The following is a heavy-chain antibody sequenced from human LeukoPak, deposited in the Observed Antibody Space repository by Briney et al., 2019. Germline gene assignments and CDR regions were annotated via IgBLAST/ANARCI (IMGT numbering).Heavy chain of an antibody. V-gene: IGHV4-59*01. CDR1: GVSISSYY. CDR3: ARERSGSCPPYYFDH. CDR2: IYYSGST. D-gene: IGHD1-26*01. J-gene: IGHJ4*02. Sequence: PSETLSLTCTVSGVSISSYYWGWIRQPPGKGLEWIGYIYYSGSTNYNPSLKSRVTISVDTSKNQFSLKLSSVTAADTAVYYCARERSGSCPPYYFDHWGQGALVTVSS.